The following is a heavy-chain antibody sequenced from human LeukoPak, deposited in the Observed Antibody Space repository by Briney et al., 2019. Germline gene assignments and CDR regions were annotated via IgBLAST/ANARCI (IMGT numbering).Heavy chain of an antibody. J-gene: IGHJ4*02. CDR2: ISGSGGST. V-gene: IGHV3-23*01. CDR3: AKNLGDYYDKSGYLDY. CDR1: GFTFSSYA. D-gene: IGHD3-22*01. Sequence: GGSLRLSCAASGFTFSSYAMSWVRQAPGKGLEWVSAISGSGGSTYYADSVKGRFTISRDNSKNTLYLQMNSLRAEDTAVYYWAKNLGDYYDKSGYLDYLGQGTLVTVSS.